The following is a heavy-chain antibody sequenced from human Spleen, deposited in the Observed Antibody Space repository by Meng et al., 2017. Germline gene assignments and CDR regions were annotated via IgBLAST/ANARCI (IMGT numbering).Heavy chain of an antibody. CDR2: INLDGSER. Sequence: EWVANINLDGSERHYVDSLEDRFTISRDNAKNSLFLQMNFLRAEDTAFYYCAKDFMTTIATYSNFDYWGQGTLVTVSS. CDR3: AKDFMTTIATYSNFDY. D-gene: IGHD4-11*01. V-gene: IGHV3-7*03. J-gene: IGHJ4*02.